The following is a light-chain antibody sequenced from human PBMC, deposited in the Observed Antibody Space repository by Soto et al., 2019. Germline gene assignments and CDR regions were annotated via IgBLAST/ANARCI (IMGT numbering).Light chain of an antibody. CDR3: QQYDSSPPGT. V-gene: IGKV3-20*01. CDR1: QSVSSRY. Sequence: EIVLTQSPGTLSLSPGERATLSCRASQSVSSRYLAWYQKKPGQAPRLLIYGASSRATGIPDRFSGSGSGTDFTLTIRRLEPEDFAVYYCQQYDSSPPGTFGQGTKVEMK. J-gene: IGKJ1*01. CDR2: GAS.